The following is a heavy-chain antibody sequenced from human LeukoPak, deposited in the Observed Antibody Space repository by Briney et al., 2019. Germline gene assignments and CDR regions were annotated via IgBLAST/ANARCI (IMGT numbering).Heavy chain of an antibody. CDR3: DRYLAQGGVVTAHCWYFDL. CDR2: VHTSGTT. Sequence: SETLSLTWTVSGGSISTKYWSWIRQPAGKGLEWIGRVHTSGTTHYNPSLRSRVTISVDNSKNQFSLNLTSVTATATAVYYCDRYLAQGGVVTAHCWYFDLWGRGTLVTVSS. CDR1: GGSISTKY. D-gene: IGHD2-21*02. J-gene: IGHJ2*01. V-gene: IGHV4-4*07.